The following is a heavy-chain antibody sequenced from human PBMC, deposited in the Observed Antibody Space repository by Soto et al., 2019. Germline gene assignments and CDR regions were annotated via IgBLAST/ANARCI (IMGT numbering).Heavy chain of an antibody. CDR2: INSDGSGT. CDR3: ARERGNWNSEVYFDY. D-gene: IGHD1-1*01. CDR1: GFTFSSYW. V-gene: IGHV3-74*01. J-gene: IGHJ4*02. Sequence: GGSLRLSCAASGFTFSSYWMHWVRQAPGKGLVWVSRINSDGSGTSYADSVKGRFTISRDNAKNTLYLQMNSLRAEDTSVYYCARERGNWNSEVYFDYWGQGSQVTVSS.